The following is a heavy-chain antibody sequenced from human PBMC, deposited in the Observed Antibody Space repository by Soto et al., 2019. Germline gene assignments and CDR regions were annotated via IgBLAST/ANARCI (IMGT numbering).Heavy chain of an antibody. CDR1: GFTFSSYA. Sequence: GGSLRLSCAASGFTFSSYAMSWVRQAPGKGLEWVSAISGSGGSTYYADSVKGRFTISRDNSKNTLYLQMNSLRAEDTAVYYCAKEPVVVVPTLYPTFDYWGQGTLVTVSS. CDR2: ISGSGGST. CDR3: AKEPVVVVPTLYPTFDY. V-gene: IGHV3-23*01. D-gene: IGHD3-22*01. J-gene: IGHJ4*02.